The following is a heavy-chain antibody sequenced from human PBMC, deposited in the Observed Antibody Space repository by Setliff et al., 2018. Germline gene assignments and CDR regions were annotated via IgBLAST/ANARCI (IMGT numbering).Heavy chain of an antibody. CDR3: AKDRVNDGYWDFDS. D-gene: IGHD1-1*01. CDR2: ISGSGGST. CDR1: GFTFSSYA. J-gene: IGHJ4*02. Sequence: PGGSLRLSCAASGFTFSSYAMSWVRQAPGKGLEWVSAISGSGGSTYYADSVKGRFTISRDNSRNTFFLQMNNLRAEDTATYYCAKDRVNDGYWDFDSWGQGIVVTVSS. V-gene: IGHV3-23*01.